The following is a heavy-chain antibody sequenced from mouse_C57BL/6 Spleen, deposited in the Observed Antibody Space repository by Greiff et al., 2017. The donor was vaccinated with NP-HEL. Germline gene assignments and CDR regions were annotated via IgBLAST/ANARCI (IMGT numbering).Heavy chain of an antibody. CDR1: GFTFSSYA. J-gene: IGHJ1*03. Sequence: EVQRVESGGGLVKPGGSLKLSCAASGFTFSSYAMSWVRQTPEKRLEWVATISDGGSYTYYPDNVKGRFTISRDNAKNNLYLQMSHLKSEDTAMYYCARCSNYVNWYFDVWGTGTTVTVSS. CDR3: ARCSNYVNWYFDV. V-gene: IGHV5-4*01. D-gene: IGHD2-5*01. CDR2: ISDGGSYT.